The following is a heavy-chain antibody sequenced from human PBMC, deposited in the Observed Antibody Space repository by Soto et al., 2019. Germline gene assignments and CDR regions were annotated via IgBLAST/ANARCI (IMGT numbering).Heavy chain of an antibody. Sequence: SETLPLTCTVSGVSIISYYWSWIRQPPGKGLEWIGYIYYSATTNYNPSLKSRVTISVDTSKNQFSLKLTSVTAADTAVYYCARLLRYYRSGVTDYYLDVWGQGTTVT. CDR3: ARLLRYYRSGVTDYYLDV. J-gene: IGHJ6*03. D-gene: IGHD3-10*01. CDR1: GVSIISYY. V-gene: IGHV4-59*01. CDR2: IYYSATT.